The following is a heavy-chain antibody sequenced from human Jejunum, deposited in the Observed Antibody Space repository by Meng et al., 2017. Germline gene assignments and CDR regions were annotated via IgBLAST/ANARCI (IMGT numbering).Heavy chain of an antibody. CDR2: MDYRGST. CDR1: GDSISSGEYF. V-gene: IGHV4-30-4*01. CDR3: ARGELLWDY. Sequence: QGHMQGPGPGLVKPSQTLLLTCPVSGDSISSGEYFWSWIRQPPGKGLEWIGYMDYRGSTFYNPSLKSRVTISVDTSKNQFSLKLSSVTAADTAVYFCARGELLWDYWGQGTLVTVSS. D-gene: IGHD2-2*01. J-gene: IGHJ4*02.